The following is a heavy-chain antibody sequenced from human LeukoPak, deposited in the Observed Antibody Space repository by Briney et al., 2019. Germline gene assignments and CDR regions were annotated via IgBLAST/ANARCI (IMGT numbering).Heavy chain of an antibody. CDR3: ARISGGRSSEWYFDY. V-gene: IGHV3-7*02. CDR1: ELPFSVYW. D-gene: IGHD1-26*01. CDR2: IKGEGSEE. J-gene: IGHJ4*01. Sequence: PGGPLRLSCAASELPFSVYWMSWVPHAPGKGLEGVGKIKGEGSEELYVDSVKGRFSISRDNDKNSLYLQMNSLREEDTALYYCARISGGRSSEWYFDYWGQGTLVTVSS.